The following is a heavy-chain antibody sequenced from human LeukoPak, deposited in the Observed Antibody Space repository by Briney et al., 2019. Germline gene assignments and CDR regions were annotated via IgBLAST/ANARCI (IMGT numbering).Heavy chain of an antibody. V-gene: IGHV3-30*18. CDR3: AKETIPVAGPNYFVD. CDR2: ISNDGGRQ. D-gene: IGHD6-19*01. CDR1: GLTLSTYG. J-gene: IGHJ4*02. Sequence: GGSLSLSCAASGLTLSTYGMHWVRHARREGWEWVAVISNDGGRQIYADFVRGRFTISRDNSKSTIYLEMNGLRADDTAVYYCAKETIPVAGPNYFVDWGQGTLVTVSS.